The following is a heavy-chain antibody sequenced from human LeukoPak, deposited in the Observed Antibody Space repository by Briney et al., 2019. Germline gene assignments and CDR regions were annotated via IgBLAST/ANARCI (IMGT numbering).Heavy chain of an antibody. CDR2: ISVSGGTT. D-gene: IGHD6-19*01. CDR1: GFPFSSYA. V-gene: IGHV3-23*01. J-gene: IGHJ4*02. Sequence: GGSLRLSCAASGFPFSSYAMSWVRQAPGKGLEWVSAISVSGGTTYYADSVKGRFTVSRDNSKNTLYLQMNSLRAEDTAVYYCAKDAYSSGWYFDYWGQGTLVTVSS. CDR3: AKDAYSSGWYFDY.